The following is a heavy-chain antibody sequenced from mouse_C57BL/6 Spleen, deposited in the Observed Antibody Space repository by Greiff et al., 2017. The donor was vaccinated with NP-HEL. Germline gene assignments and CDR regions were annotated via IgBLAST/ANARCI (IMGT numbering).Heavy chain of an antibody. CDR1: GYAFSSYW. D-gene: IGHD1-1*01. V-gene: IGHV1-80*01. Sequence: QVQLQQSGAELVKPGASVKISCKASGYAFSSYWMNWVKQRPGKGLEWIGQIYPGDGDTNYNGKFKGKATLTADKSSSTAYMQLRSLTSEDSAVYFCARGGYYGSSSAWFAYWGQGTLVTVSA. CDR3: ARGGYYGSSSAWFAY. CDR2: IYPGDGDT. J-gene: IGHJ3*01.